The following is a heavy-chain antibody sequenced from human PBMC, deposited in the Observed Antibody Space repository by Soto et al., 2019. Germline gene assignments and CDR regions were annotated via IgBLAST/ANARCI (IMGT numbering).Heavy chain of an antibody. CDR3: TRLPESLEFVDF. CDR2: IHYTGYT. V-gene: IGHV4-38-2*01. Sequence: SETLSLTCAVSGYSISSGYYWGCIRQPPGKGLEWVGRIHYTGYTYYNPSLKSRATMSVDTSNNQFSLRLGSVTAADTAVYYCTRLPESLEFVDFWGQGTLVTVSS. J-gene: IGHJ4*02. CDR1: GYSISSGYY. D-gene: IGHD1-1*01.